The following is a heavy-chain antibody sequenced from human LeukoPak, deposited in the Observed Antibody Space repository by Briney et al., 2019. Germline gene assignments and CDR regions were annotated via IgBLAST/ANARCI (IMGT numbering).Heavy chain of an antibody. Sequence: GASVKVSCKASGYTFTGYYMHWVRQAPGQGREWMGVINPNSGGTNYAQKFQGSVTMTRDTSISTAYMELSRLRSDDTAVYYCARGGYSYGNDAFDIWGQGTMVTVSS. CDR3: ARGGYSYGNDAFDI. D-gene: IGHD5-18*01. CDR2: INPNSGGT. CDR1: GYTFTGYY. V-gene: IGHV1-2*02. J-gene: IGHJ3*02.